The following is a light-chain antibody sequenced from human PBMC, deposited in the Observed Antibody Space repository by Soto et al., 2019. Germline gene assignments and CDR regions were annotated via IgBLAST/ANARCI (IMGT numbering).Light chain of an antibody. CDR3: CSYEGSGTFYV. CDR1: TSDVGSYDL. Sequence: QSVLTQPASVSGSPGQSITISCTGTTSDVGSYDLVSWYQQHPGKAPKLMIYEATKRPSGVSNRFSGSKSGNTASLTISGLQAEDEADYFCCSYEGSGTFYVFGTGTKV. J-gene: IGLJ1*01. CDR2: EAT. V-gene: IGLV2-23*01.